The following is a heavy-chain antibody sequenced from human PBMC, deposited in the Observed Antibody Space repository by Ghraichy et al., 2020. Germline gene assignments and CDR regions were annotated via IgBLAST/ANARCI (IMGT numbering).Heavy chain of an antibody. Sequence: SETLSLTCTVSGGSISSGTYYWTWIRQHPGKGLEWIGYIYHTGSTYYTPSLKSRVSISVDTSKNQFSLKLNSVTAADTAVYFCARAGGYYTVYAMDVWGQGTTVTVSS. D-gene: IGHD3-3*01. CDR1: GGSISSGTYY. V-gene: IGHV4-31*03. J-gene: IGHJ6*02. CDR3: ARAGGYYTVYAMDV. CDR2: IYHTGST.